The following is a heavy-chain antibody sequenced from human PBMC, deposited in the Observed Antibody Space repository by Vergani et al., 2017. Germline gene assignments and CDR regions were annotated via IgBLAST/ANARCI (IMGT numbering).Heavy chain of an antibody. CDR2: ISYDGSNN. V-gene: IGHV3-30-3*01. CDR1: GFTFSSYA. J-gene: IGHJ3*02. CDR3: ARARGGDDAFDN. Sequence: QVQLVESGGGVVQPGRSLRLSCAASGFTFSSYAMHWVRQAPGKGLAWVAVISYDGSNNYYADSVKGRFTISRDNSKNTLYLQMNSLRAEDTAVYYSARARGGDDAFDNWGQGTMVTVSS. D-gene: IGHD2-15*01.